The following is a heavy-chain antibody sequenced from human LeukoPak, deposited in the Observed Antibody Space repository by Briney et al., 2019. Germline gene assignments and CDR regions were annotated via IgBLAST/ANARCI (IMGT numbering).Heavy chain of an antibody. D-gene: IGHD6-19*01. CDR1: GFTFSSYA. CDR3: ARAGAVAGTTDYYYYYYYMDV. V-gene: IGHV3-23*01. CDR2: LSGRGDST. Sequence: GGSLRLSCAASGFTFSSYAMSWVRQAPGKGLEWVSALSGRGDSTYYADSVKGRFTISRDNSKNTLYLQMNSLRAEDTAVYYCARAGAVAGTTDYYYYYYYMDVWGKGTTVTVSS. J-gene: IGHJ6*03.